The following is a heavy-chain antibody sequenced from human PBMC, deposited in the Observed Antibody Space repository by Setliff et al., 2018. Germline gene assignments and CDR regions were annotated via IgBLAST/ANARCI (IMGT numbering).Heavy chain of an antibody. D-gene: IGHD1-1*01. CDR2: MYTSGKT. J-gene: IGHJ4*02. Sequence: LTCAVSGGSVSSGNYYWTWIRQPAGKGLEWIGHMYTSGKTNYNPSLKSRVTISSDTSKNHFSLRLTSVTAADTAVYYCARTGTYRYFDYWGQGALVTVSS. CDR3: ARTGTYRYFDY. CDR1: GGSVSSGNYY. V-gene: IGHV4-61*09.